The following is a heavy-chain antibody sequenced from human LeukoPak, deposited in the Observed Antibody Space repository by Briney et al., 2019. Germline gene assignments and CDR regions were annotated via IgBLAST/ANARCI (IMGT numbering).Heavy chain of an antibody. CDR1: GGTFSDYS. V-gene: IGHV1-69*02. CDR2: IIPILDQA. Sequence: SVNVSCKASGGTFSDYSISWVRQAPGQGLEWMGRIIPILDQANYAQSFQGRVTFTADKSTTTAYMELSSLKSEDTAVYYCAPSGYDYDWFDPWGQGTLVTVSS. D-gene: IGHD5-12*01. J-gene: IGHJ5*02. CDR3: APSGYDYDWFDP.